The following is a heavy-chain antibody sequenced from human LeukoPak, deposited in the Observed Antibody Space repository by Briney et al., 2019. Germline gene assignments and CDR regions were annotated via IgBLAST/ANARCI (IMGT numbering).Heavy chain of an antibody. V-gene: IGHV3-64D*06. Sequence: GGSLRLSCAASGFTFSNFAMHWVRQAPGKGLEYVSAISRNGDSTYYADSVKGRFAISRDNSKNTLYLQMSSLRTEDTAVYYCVNQISGWVYWGQGTLVTVSS. D-gene: IGHD6-19*01. J-gene: IGHJ4*02. CDR1: GFTFSNFA. CDR3: VNQISGWVY. CDR2: ISRNGDST.